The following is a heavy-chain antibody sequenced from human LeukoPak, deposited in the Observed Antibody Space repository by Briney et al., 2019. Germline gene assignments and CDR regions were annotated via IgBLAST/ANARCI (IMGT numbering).Heavy chain of an antibody. Sequence: PGGSLRLSCAASGFSFSNYWMSWVRQAPGKGLEWVANIKKDGSEENYVDSVKGRFIISRDNAKNSLYLQMNSLRADDTAVYFCGRVDESSAYRPTEYWGQGTLVTVST. CDR1: GFSFSNYW. CDR3: GRVDESSAYRPTEY. D-gene: IGHD3-22*01. CDR2: IKKDGSEE. J-gene: IGHJ4*02. V-gene: IGHV3-7*01.